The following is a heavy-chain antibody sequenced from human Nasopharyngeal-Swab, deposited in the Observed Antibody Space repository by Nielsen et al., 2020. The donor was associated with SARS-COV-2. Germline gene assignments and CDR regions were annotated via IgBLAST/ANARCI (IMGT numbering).Heavy chain of an antibody. CDR2: INPSGGSA. Sequence: WVRQAPGQGLEWMGIINPSGGSATYAQRFQGKVTMTRDTSTSTVFMELSSLKSEDTAVYYCARDRYGSGSFSGYWGQGTLVTVSS. J-gene: IGHJ4*02. V-gene: IGHV1-46*01. CDR3: ARDRYGSGSFSGY. D-gene: IGHD3-10*01.